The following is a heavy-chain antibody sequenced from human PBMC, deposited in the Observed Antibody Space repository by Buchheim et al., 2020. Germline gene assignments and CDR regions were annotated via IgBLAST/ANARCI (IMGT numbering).Heavy chain of an antibody. Sequence: QVQLVQSGAEVKKPGASVKVSCKASGYTFTIYYMHWVRQAPGQGLEWMGIINPNGGGTSYAQRFQGRVTMTRDTSTSTVYMELSSLTSEDTAVYYCARGQDSNYRTRGFDPWGQGTL. J-gene: IGHJ5*02. CDR1: GYTFTIYY. CDR2: INPNGGGT. CDR3: ARGQDSNYRTRGFDP. D-gene: IGHD4-11*01. V-gene: IGHV1-46*01.